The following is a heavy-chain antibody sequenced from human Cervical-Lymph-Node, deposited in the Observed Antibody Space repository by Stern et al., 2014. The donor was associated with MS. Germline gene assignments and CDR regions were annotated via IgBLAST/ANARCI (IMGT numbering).Heavy chain of an antibody. V-gene: IGHV3-21*01. CDR2: ITSNSNYI. CDR3: ARGDSGSMDV. CDR1: GFRFSGYS. J-gene: IGHJ6*02. Sequence: EVQLLESGGGLVKPGGSLRLSCEASGFRFSGYSMNWVRQAPGKGPEWVSSITSNSNYIFYEDSVKGRFTISRDNAMNSVYLQLNSLRANDTAVYYCARGDSGSMDVWGQGTTVTVSS. D-gene: IGHD6-19*01.